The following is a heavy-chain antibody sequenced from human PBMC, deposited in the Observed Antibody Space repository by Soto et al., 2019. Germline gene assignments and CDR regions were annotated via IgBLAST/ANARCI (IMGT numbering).Heavy chain of an antibody. Sequence: QVPLQESGPGLVKPSQTLSLTCTVSGGSISSGGYYWSWIRQHPGKGLEWIGYIYYSGSTYYNPALKRRVNITVDTSKNQFPLNLSFATAADKAVYYCAKNYHSSCSHDYWGQGTLVTVSS. J-gene: IGHJ4*02. D-gene: IGHD3-22*01. CDR1: GGSISSGGYY. CDR2: IYYSGST. CDR3: AKNYHSSCSHDY. V-gene: IGHV4-31*03.